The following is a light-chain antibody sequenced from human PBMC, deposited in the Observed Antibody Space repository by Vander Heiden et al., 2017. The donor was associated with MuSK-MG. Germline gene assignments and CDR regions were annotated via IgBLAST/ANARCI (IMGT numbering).Light chain of an antibody. Sequence: DIVMTQSPDSLAVSLGERATINCKSSQSVLYSSNNKNYLAWYQQKPGQPPKLLIYWASTRESGVPDRFSGSESGTDFTLTISRLQAEDVAVYYCQQYYSTPWTFGQGTKVEIK. CDR3: QQYYSTPWT. CDR1: QSVLYSSNNKNY. J-gene: IGKJ1*01. V-gene: IGKV4-1*01. CDR2: WAS.